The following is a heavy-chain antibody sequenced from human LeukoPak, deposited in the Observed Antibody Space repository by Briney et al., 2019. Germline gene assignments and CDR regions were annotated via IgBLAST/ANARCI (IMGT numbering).Heavy chain of an antibody. V-gene: IGHV3-21*01. CDR2: ISSSSSSYI. CDR3: ARGGHHTAMAPSEFDY. CDR1: GFTFSSYS. J-gene: IGHJ4*02. D-gene: IGHD5-18*01. Sequence: KPGGSLRLSCAASGFTFSSYSMNWVRQAPGKGLEWVSSISSSSSSYIYYADSVKGRFTISRDNAKNSLYLQMNSLRAEDTAVYYCARGGHHTAMAPSEFDYWGQGTLVTVSS.